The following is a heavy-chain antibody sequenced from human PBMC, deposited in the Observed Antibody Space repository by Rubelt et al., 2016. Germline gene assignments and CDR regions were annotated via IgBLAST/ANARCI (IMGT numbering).Heavy chain of an antibody. CDR1: GYTFTSYD. CDR3: AGLSITIFGVVVYYYGMDV. J-gene: IGHJ6*02. CDR2: MNPNSGNT. Sequence: QVQLVQSGAEVKKPGASVKVSCKASGYTFTSYDINWVRQATGQGLEWMGWMNPNSGNTGYAQKFQGRVTMTRSTSISTAYMELSSLRSEDTALYYCAGLSITIFGVVVYYYGMDVWGQGTTVTVSS. D-gene: IGHD3-3*01. V-gene: IGHV1-8*01.